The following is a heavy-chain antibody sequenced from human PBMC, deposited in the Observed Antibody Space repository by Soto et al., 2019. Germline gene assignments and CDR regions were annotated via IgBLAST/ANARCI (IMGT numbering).Heavy chain of an antibody. V-gene: IGHV3-15*07. CDR2: IKSKTDGGTT. Sequence: GGSLRLSCAASGFTFSNAWMNWVRQAPGKGLEWVGRIKSKTDGGTTDYAAPVKGRFTISRDDSKNTLYLQMNSLKTEDTAVYYCTTGSPGLLWSYYYYYGMDVWGQGTTVTVSS. CDR1: GFTFSNAW. CDR3: TTGSPGLLWSYYYYYGMDV. J-gene: IGHJ6*02. D-gene: IGHD3-10*01.